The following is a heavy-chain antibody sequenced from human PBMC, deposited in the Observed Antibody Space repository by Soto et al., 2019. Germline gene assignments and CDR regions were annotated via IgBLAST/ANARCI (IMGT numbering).Heavy chain of an antibody. J-gene: IGHJ4*02. CDR3: ALRVIGPAALQTDS. V-gene: IGHV2-5*01. CDR2: IFWNDDK. Sequence: QITLKESGPTLVKPTQPLTLTCSFSGFSLSTYGVGVAWIRQPPGKALAWLALIFWNDDKFYTSSLRNRLTITKDTSKHQVILTLTNMEPEVAATYYCALRVIGPAALQTDSWSPGTLVTVSS. D-gene: IGHD6-6*01. CDR1: GFSLSTYGVG.